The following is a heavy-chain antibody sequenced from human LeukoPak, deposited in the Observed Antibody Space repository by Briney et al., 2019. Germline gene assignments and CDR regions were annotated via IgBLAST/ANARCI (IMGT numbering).Heavy chain of an antibody. V-gene: IGHV4-59*01. CDR1: GSSFSSYY. J-gene: IGHJ4*02. Sequence: SETLSLTCTLSGSSFSSYYWNWIRRPPGKGLEWIGYIYYSVTTYNPSLKSRVTISVDPSKNQFSLRLSSVTAADTAVYYCARAPGPGSHPTFDYWGQGTLVTVSS. CDR3: ARAPGPGSHPTFDY. CDR2: IYYSVT. D-gene: IGHD3-10*01.